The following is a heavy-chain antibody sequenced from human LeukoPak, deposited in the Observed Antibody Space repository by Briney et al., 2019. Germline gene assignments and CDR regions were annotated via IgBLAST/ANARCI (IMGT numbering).Heavy chain of an antibody. CDR2: IYTSGST. Sequence: SQTLSLTCTVSGGSISSGSYYWSWIRQPAGKGLEWIGRIYTSGSTNYNPSLKSRVTISVDTSKNQFSLKLSSVTATDTAVYYCAREGMARWDSGVFDPWGQGTLVTVSS. D-gene: IGHD1-26*01. V-gene: IGHV4-61*02. J-gene: IGHJ5*02. CDR3: AREGMARWDSGVFDP. CDR1: GGSISSGSYY.